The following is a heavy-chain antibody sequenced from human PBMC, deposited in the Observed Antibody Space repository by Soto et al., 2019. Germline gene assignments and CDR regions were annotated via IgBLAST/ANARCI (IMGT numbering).Heavy chain of an antibody. Sequence: GGSLRLSCAASGFTFSSYEMNWLRQAPGKGLEWVSYISSSGSTIYYADSVKGRFTISRDNAKNSLYLQMNSLRAEDTAVYYCARAAHDAFDIWGQGTMVTVSS. CDR2: ISSSGSTI. CDR3: ARAAHDAFDI. CDR1: GFTFSSYE. J-gene: IGHJ3*02. V-gene: IGHV3-48*03. D-gene: IGHD6-6*01.